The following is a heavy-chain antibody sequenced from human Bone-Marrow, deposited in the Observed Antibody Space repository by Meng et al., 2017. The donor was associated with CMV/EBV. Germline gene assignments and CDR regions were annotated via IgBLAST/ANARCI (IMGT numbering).Heavy chain of an antibody. V-gene: IGHV4-38-2*02. CDR3: ARDHIGCSSTSCYTYFDY. CDR1: GYSISSGYY. Sequence: SETLSLTCTVSGYSISSGYYWGWIRQPPGKGLEWIGSIYHSGSTYYNPSLKSRVTISVDTSKNQFSLKLSSVTAADTAVYYCARDHIGCSSTSCYTYFDYWGQGTLVTVSS. J-gene: IGHJ4*02. D-gene: IGHD2-2*02. CDR2: IYHSGST.